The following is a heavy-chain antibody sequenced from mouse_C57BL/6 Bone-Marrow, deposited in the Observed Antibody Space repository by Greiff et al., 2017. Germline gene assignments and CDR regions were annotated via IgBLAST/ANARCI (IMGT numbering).Heavy chain of an antibody. J-gene: IGHJ3*01. V-gene: IGHV5-9*01. D-gene: IGHD1-1*01. CDR3: ARRHYYGTLFAY. CDR1: GFTFSSYT. Sequence: EVKLEESGGGLVKPGGSLKLSCAASGFTFSSYTMSWVRQTPEKRLEWVATISGGGGNTYYPDSVRGRFTISSDNAKNTLYLQMSSLRSEDTALYYGARRHYYGTLFAYWGQGTLVTVSA. CDR2: ISGGGGNT.